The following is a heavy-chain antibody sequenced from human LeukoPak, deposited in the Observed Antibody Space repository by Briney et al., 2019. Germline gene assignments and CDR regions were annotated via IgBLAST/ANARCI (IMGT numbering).Heavy chain of an antibody. CDR2: IREDGSEK. D-gene: IGHD2-15*01. V-gene: IGHV3-7*01. Sequence: GGSLRLSCAATGFTFTKHWMSWVRQAIGKGLECVAKIREDGSEKHYVDSVKGRFTISRDNAKNSLYLQMNSLRADDTAVYYCAKVRYCSGVNCYPDDNWGQGTLVTVSS. CDR1: GFTFTKHW. J-gene: IGHJ4*02. CDR3: AKVRYCSGVNCYPDDN.